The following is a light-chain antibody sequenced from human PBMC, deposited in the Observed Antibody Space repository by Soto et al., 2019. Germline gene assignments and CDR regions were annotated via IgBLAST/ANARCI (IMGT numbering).Light chain of an antibody. CDR1: QDISND. J-gene: IGKJ3*01. Sequence: DIQMTQSPSSLSASVGDRVILTCRASQDISNDLAWYQQRPGKVPQLLIYAASTLQSGVPSRFSGRGSGTDLTLTISSLQPEDIATYYCQKYNSAPFTFGPGTKVDFK. CDR3: QKYNSAPFT. CDR2: AAS. V-gene: IGKV1-27*01.